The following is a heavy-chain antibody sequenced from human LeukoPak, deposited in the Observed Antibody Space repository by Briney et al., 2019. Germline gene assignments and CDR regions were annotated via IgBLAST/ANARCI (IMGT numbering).Heavy chain of an antibody. Sequence: GGSLRLSCAASGFTFSSYSMKWVRQAPGKGLEWVSSISSSSSYIYYADSVKGRFTISRDNAKNSLYLQMNSLRAEDTAVYYCARSGSGSFDYWGQGTLVTVSS. D-gene: IGHD3-10*01. CDR1: GFTFSSYS. V-gene: IGHV3-21*01. J-gene: IGHJ4*02. CDR2: ISSSSSYI. CDR3: ARSGSGSFDY.